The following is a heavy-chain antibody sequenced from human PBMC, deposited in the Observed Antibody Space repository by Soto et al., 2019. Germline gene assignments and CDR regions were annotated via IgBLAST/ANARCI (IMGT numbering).Heavy chain of an antibody. D-gene: IGHD2-2*01. CDR3: AREQSGEIMTMPDAFDI. J-gene: IGHJ3*02. CDR1: GYTFTSYA. Sequence: QVQLVQSGAEVQKPGASVKVSCKASGYTFTSYAIHWVRQAPGPRLEWMGWINAGNGNTQYSQKFQGRVTITRDTSARIAYMEVSSLRSEDTALYYCAREQSGEIMTMPDAFDIWGQGTMVTVSS. CDR2: INAGNGNT. V-gene: IGHV1-3*01.